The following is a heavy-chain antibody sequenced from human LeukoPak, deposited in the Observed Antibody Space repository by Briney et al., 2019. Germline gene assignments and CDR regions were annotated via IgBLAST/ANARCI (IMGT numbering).Heavy chain of an antibody. V-gene: IGHV1-18*01. CDR2: ISAYNGNT. Sequence: ASVKVSFKASGYTFTSYGISWVRQAPGQGLEWMGWISAYNGNTNYAQKLQGRVTMTTDTSTSTAYMELRSLRSDDTAVYYCAREPHYYDSSGYYYGGGGPPFDYWSQGTLVTVSS. CDR1: GYTFTSYG. CDR3: AREPHYYDSSGYYYGGGGPPFDY. D-gene: IGHD3-22*01. J-gene: IGHJ4*02.